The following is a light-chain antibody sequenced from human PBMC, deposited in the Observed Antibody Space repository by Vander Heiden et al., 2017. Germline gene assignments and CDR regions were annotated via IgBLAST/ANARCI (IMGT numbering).Light chain of an antibody. J-gene: IGLJ3*02. Sequence: SYELTQPPSVSVSPGQTARITCSGEALPKQYAYWYQQKPGQAPVLVIYKDSERPSGIPERFSGSSSGTTVTLTISGVQAEDEADYYCQSADSSGTHEVFGGGTKLTVL. CDR2: KDS. CDR1: ALPKQY. V-gene: IGLV3-25*03. CDR3: QSADSSGTHEV.